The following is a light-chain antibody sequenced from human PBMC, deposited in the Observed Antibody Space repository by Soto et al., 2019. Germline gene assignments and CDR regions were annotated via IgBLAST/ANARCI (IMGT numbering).Light chain of an antibody. CDR1: QRISSW. J-gene: IGKJ1*01. Sequence: DIQMSQSPSSVAASVGDRGTSTCRASQRISSWLAWYQQTPGTAPKLLICAASSLQSGVPSRFSGSGSGTDFTLTISSLQPEDFATYYCLQDYNYPRTFGQGTKVDIK. V-gene: IGKV1-12*01. CDR3: LQDYNYPRT. CDR2: AAS.